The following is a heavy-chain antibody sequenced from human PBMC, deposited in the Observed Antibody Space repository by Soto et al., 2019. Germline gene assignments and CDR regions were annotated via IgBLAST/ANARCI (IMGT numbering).Heavy chain of an antibody. Sequence: EVQLVESGGGLVQPGGSLKLSCAASGYSFSGSALHWVRQASGKGLEWVARVAAKNENYVTTYAASVQGRFSLSRDDSKNSAYLLMNSLKTEDTAIYYCSKYSGISTLPAALGQGTLVTVSS. CDR2: VAAKNENYVT. D-gene: IGHD1-26*01. CDR3: SKYSGISTLPAA. J-gene: IGHJ5*02. V-gene: IGHV3-73*02. CDR1: GYSFSGSA.